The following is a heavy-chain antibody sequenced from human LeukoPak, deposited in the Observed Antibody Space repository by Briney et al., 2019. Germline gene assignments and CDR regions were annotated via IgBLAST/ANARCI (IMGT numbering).Heavy chain of an antibody. D-gene: IGHD3-10*01. CDR2: IYHSGST. J-gene: IGHJ5*02. V-gene: IGHV4-30-2*01. CDR1: GGSISSGGYS. Sequence: SETLSLTCAVSGGSISSGGYSWSWIRQPSGKGLEWIGYIYHSGSTYYNPSLKSRVTISVDRSKNQFSLKLSSVTAADTAVYYCARTYYYGSGSIGNWFDPWGQGTLVTVSS. CDR3: ARTYYYGSGSIGNWFDP.